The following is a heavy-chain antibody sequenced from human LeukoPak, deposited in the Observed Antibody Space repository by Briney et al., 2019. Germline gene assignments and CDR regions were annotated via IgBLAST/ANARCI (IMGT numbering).Heavy chain of an antibody. CDR1: GGSFSGYY. CDR2: IYTSGST. Sequence: SETLSLTCAVYGGSFSGYYWSWIRQPAGKGLEWIGRIYTSGSTNYNPSLKSRVTISVDTSKNQFSLKLSSVTAADTAVYYCARENRVDYDFWSGYPPYNWFDPWGQGTLVTVSS. D-gene: IGHD3-3*01. CDR3: ARENRVDYDFWSGYPPYNWFDP. J-gene: IGHJ5*02. V-gene: IGHV4-4*07.